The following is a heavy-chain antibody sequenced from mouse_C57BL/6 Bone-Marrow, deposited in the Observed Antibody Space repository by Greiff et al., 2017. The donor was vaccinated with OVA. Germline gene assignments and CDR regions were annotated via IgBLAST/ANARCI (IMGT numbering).Heavy chain of an antibody. Sequence: EVQRVESGPGLVKPSQSLSLTCSVTGYSITSGYYWNWIREFPGNKLEWMGYISYAGRNNYNNSLTNRISMTRDTSKNQFFLKLKSVTTEDTATYYCARDWPDGYYWGQGTSVTVSS. CDR3: ARDWPDGYY. J-gene: IGHJ4*01. CDR1: GYSITSGYY. CDR2: ISYAGRN. V-gene: IGHV3-6*01.